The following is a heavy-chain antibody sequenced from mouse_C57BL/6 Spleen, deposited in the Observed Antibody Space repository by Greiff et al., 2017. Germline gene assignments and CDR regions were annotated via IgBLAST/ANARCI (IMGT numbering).Heavy chain of an antibody. D-gene: IGHD2-5*01. Sequence: QVQLKQPGAELVMPGASVKLSCKASGYTFTSYWTHWVKQRPGQGLEWIGEIDPSDSYTNYNQKFKGKSTLTVDKSSSTAYMQLSSLTSEDSAVYYCYSNFDYWGQGTTLTVSS. CDR1: GYTFTSYW. V-gene: IGHV1-69*01. J-gene: IGHJ2*01. CDR3: YSNFDY. CDR2: IDPSDSYT.